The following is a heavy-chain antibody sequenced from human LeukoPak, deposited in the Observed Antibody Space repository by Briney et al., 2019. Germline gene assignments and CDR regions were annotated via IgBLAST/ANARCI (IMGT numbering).Heavy chain of an antibody. V-gene: IGHV4-4*02. Sequence: PSGTLSLTCAVSGGSISSSNWRSWVRQPPGKGLEWIGEINHSGSTNYNPSLKSRVTISVDTSKNQFSLKLSSVTAADTAVYYCARSRARTGKRSERIAVAFFFDYWGQGTLVTVSS. J-gene: IGHJ4*02. CDR1: GGSISSSNW. CDR3: ARSRARTGKRSERIAVAFFFDY. D-gene: IGHD6-19*01. CDR2: INHSGST.